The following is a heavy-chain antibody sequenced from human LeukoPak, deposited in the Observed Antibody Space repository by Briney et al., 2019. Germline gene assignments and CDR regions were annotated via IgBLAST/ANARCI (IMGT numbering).Heavy chain of an antibody. D-gene: IGHD6-13*01. J-gene: IGHJ4*02. V-gene: IGHV4-61*01. Sequence: SETLSLTCSVSGGSVSSGRYYWSWIRQPPGKGLEWIAYIYHSGSTSYNPSLQSRVTISLDISQNQVSLRLSSVTAADTAVYYCASGRGFSGSWFDYWGQGILVTVSS. CDR1: GGSVSSGRYY. CDR3: ASGRGFSGSWFDY. CDR2: IYHSGST.